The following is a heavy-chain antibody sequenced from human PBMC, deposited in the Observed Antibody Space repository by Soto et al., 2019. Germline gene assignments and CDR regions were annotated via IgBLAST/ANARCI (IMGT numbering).Heavy chain of an antibody. CDR3: ARDRYGSGSYPLDDAFDI. J-gene: IGHJ3*02. Sequence: SETLSLTCTVSGGSISSSSYYWGWIRQHPGKGLEWIGYIYYSGSTYYNPSLKSRVTISVDTSKNQFSLKLSSVTAADTAVYYCARDRYGSGSYPLDDAFDIWGQGTMVTVSS. V-gene: IGHV4-31*03. CDR2: IYYSGST. D-gene: IGHD3-10*01. CDR1: GGSISSSSYY.